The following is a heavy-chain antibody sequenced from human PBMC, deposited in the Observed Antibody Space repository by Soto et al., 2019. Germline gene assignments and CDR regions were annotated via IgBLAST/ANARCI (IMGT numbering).Heavy chain of an antibody. J-gene: IGHJ6*02. V-gene: IGHV3-23*01. CDR2: ISGSGGST. D-gene: IGHD6-19*01. Sequence: GGSLRLSCAASGFTFSSYAMSWVRQAPGKGLEWVSAISGSGGSTYYADSVKGRFTISRDNSKNTLYLQMNSLRAEDTAVYYCVKDCPAVENYYYGMDVWGQGTTVTVSS. CDR1: GFTFSSYA. CDR3: VKDCPAVENYYYGMDV.